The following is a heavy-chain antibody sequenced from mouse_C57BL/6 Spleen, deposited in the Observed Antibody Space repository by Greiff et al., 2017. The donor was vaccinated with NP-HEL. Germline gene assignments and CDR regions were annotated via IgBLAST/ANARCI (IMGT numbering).Heavy chain of an antibody. J-gene: IGHJ2*01. Sequence: EVKLMESGGDLVKPGGSLKLSCAASGFTFSSYGMSWVRQTPDKRLEWVATISSGGSYTYYPDSVKGRFTISRDNAKNTLYLQMSSLKSEDTAMYYCARLPMVTTHFDYWGQGTTLTVSS. CDR1: GFTFSSYG. CDR3: ARLPMVTTHFDY. D-gene: IGHD2-1*01. CDR2: ISSGGSYT. V-gene: IGHV5-6*01.